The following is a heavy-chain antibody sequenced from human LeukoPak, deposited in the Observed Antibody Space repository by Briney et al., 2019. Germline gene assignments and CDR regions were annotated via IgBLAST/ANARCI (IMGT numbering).Heavy chain of an antibody. V-gene: IGHV4-39*07. CDR3: ARQFLEWLSDPFDI. D-gene: IGHD3-3*01. Sequence: PSETLSLTCTVSGGSISTNAYYCGWIRQPPGKGLEWIASSHYTGSTFYNPSLKSRVSASVDASKNQFSLRLSSVTAADPAVYYCARQFLEWLSDPFDIWGQGTMLIVSS. CDR2: SHYTGST. CDR1: GGSISTNAYY. J-gene: IGHJ3*02.